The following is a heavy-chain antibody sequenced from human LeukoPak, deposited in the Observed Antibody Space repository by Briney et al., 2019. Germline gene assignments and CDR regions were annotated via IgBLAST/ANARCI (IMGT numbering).Heavy chain of an antibody. CDR1: GYTFTSYG. CDR3: ARDQLGYYDSSGYKYYYYYGMDV. Sequence: VASVKVSCKASGYTFTSYGISWARQAPGQGLEWMGWISAYNGNTNYAQKLQGRVTITADESTSTAYMELSSLRSEDTAVYYCARDQLGYYDSSGYKYYYYYGMDVWGQGTTVTVSS. D-gene: IGHD3-22*01. V-gene: IGHV1-18*01. J-gene: IGHJ6*02. CDR2: ISAYNGNT.